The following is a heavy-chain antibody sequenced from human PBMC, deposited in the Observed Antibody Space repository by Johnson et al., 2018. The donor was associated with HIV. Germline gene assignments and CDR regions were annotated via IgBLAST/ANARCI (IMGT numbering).Heavy chain of an antibody. CDR3: AKNRGYNFDSNAFDI. V-gene: IGHV3-30*02. CDR2: MVYDGSDE. J-gene: IGHJ3*02. CDR1: GFTFSSFG. Sequence: QVQLVESGGGVVQPGRSLRLSCITSGFTFSSFGMNWVRQAPGKGLQWLAFMVYDGSDEYYADSVKGRFIISRDNSKNTLYLQMNSLRAEDTAVYYCAKNRGYNFDSNAFDIWGQGTMVTVSS. D-gene: IGHD1-1*01.